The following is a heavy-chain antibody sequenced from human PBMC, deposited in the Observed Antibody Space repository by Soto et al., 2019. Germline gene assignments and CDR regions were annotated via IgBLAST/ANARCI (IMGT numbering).Heavy chain of an antibody. J-gene: IGHJ4*02. CDR1: GGSITNSGYY. CDR3: ARHEGNGNVWPLDY. Sequence: SETLSLTCNVSGGSITNSGYYWGWIRQPPGKGLEWIGSIHYSGSTYYMPSLRSRVTLSVDTSKNQFSLRLTSVTAEDTAVYYCARHEGNGNVWPLDYWGQGILVTVSS. V-gene: IGHV4-39*01. CDR2: IHYSGST. D-gene: IGHD2-8*01.